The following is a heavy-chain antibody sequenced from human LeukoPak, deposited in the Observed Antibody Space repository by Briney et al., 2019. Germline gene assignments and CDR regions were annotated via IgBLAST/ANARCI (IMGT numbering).Heavy chain of an antibody. CDR3: ARDSEVVVAATFDY. Sequence: ASVKVSRKASGYTFTSYGISRVRQAPGQGLEWMGWISAYNGNTNYAQKLQGRVTMTTDTSTSTAYMELRSLRSDDTAVYYCARDSEVVVAATFDYWGQGTLVTVSS. CDR1: GYTFTSYG. J-gene: IGHJ4*02. D-gene: IGHD2-15*01. CDR2: ISAYNGNT. V-gene: IGHV1-18*01.